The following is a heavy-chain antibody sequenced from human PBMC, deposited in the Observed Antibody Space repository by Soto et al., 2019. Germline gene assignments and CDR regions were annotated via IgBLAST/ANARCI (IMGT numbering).Heavy chain of an antibody. CDR2: IYTGGTT. CDR1: GFTVSSSNY. V-gene: IGHV3-53*01. J-gene: IGHJ4*02. CDR3: HGYGY. Sequence: EVQLVESGGGLIQPGGSLRLSCVVSGFTVSSSNYMSWVRQAPGKGLEWVSVIYTGGTTYYADSVKGRFTISRDNSKNTLYLQMNSLRAEDTAVYDCHGYGYWGQGTLVTVSS. D-gene: IGHD5-12*01.